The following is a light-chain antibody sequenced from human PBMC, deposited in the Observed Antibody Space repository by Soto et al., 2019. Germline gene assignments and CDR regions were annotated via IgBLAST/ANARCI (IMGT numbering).Light chain of an antibody. J-gene: IGKJ4*01. CDR1: QDISNS. Sequence: DIQMTQSPSSLSASVGDRVTITCQASQDISNSLNWYQQKPGKAPKLLIYDAFYLQTGVPSRFSATGSGTDFTFTISSLQPEDIATYYWQQSENYPLTFGGGTKVEIK. V-gene: IGKV1-33*01. CDR2: DAF. CDR3: QQSENYPLT.